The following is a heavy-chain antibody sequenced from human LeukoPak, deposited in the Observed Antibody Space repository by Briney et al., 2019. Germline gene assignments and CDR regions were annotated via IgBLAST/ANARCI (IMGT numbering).Heavy chain of an antibody. CDR3: ARGRDYSFDY. V-gene: IGHV3-30*02. CDR2: IQCDGSTK. Sequence: PGGSLRLSCAASGFTFSSYGMHWVRQAPGKGLEWVAFIQCDGSTKWYGDSAKGRFTISGDSSKNTVYLQMNSLRVEDTAVYFCARGRDYSFDYWGQGTLVTVSS. J-gene: IGHJ4*02. CDR1: GFTFSSYG.